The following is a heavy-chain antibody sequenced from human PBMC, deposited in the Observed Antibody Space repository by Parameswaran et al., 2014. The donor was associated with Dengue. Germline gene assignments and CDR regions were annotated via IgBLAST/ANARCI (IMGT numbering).Heavy chain of an antibody. J-gene: IGHJ6*03. CDR2: IYYSGST. D-gene: IGHD5-18*01. CDR3: AREDTAMVYDYYYYYMDV. Sequence: WIRQPPGKGLEWIGYIYYSGSTNYNPSLKSRVTISVDTSKNQFSLKLSSVTAADTVVYYCAREDTAMVYDYYYYYMDVWGKGPRSPSP. V-gene: IGHV4-59*01.